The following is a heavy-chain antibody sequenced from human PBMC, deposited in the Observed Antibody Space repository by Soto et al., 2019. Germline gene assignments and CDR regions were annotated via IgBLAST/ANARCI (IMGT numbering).Heavy chain of an antibody. D-gene: IGHD2-8*01. V-gene: IGHV3-74*01. Sequence: DVRLVESGGGLVQPGGSLRLSCAASGFTFNNFWMHWVRQLPGKGLVWVSRINNDGSDATYADSVKGRFTISRDNAKNTVYLQMNSLRAEDTAVYYCVRSTDGYFAWGQGTLVTVSS. J-gene: IGHJ5*02. CDR1: GFTFNNFW. CDR2: INNDGSDA. CDR3: VRSTDGYFA.